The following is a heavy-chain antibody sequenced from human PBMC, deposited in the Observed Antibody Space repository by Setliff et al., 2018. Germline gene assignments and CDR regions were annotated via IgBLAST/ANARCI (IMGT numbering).Heavy chain of an antibody. J-gene: IGHJ4*02. Sequence: SETLSLTCTVSGGPISSGSYYWSWIRQPAGKGLEWIGHIYTSGSTNYNPSLKSRVTISVDTSKNQFSLKLSSVTAADTAVYYCATNPYQLLNFDYWGQGTLVTVSS. V-gene: IGHV4-61*09. CDR2: IYTSGST. CDR1: GGPISSGSYY. D-gene: IGHD2-2*01. CDR3: ATNPYQLLNFDY.